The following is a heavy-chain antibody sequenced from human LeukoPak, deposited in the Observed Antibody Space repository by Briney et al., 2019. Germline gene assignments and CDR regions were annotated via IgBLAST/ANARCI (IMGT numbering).Heavy chain of an antibody. D-gene: IGHD2-8*02. J-gene: IGHJ4*02. CDR2: INPNSGGT. Sequence: ASVKVSCKASGYTFTGYYMHWVRQAPGQGLEWMGWINPNSGGTNYAQNFQGRDTMTRDTSISTAYMELSRLRSDETAVYYCARDTGGSLGFDYWGQGTLVTVSS. V-gene: IGHV1-2*02. CDR1: GYTFTGYY. CDR3: ARDTGGSLGFDY.